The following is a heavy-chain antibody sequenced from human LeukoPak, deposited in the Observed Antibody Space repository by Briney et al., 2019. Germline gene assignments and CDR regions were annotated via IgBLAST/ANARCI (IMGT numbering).Heavy chain of an antibody. CDR3: AKGELVVADENYYMDV. V-gene: IGHV3-23*01. CDR1: GVTFSNYG. Sequence: PGGSLRLSCAASGVTFSNYGMNWVRQAPGKGLEWVSAISGSGGSTYYADSVKGRFTISRDNSKNTLYLQVNSLRAEDTAVYYCAKGELVVADENYYMDVWGKGTTVTVSS. D-gene: IGHD2-15*01. CDR2: ISGSGGST. J-gene: IGHJ6*03.